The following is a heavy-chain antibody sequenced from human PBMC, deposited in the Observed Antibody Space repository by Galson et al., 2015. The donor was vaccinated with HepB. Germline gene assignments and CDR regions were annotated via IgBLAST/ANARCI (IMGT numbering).Heavy chain of an antibody. V-gene: IGHV5-51*01. CDR2: IYPGDSHT. D-gene: IGHD3-10*01. CDR1: GSIFTGYW. J-gene: IGHJ4*02. Sequence: HSGAAVKQPGESPKITCKGAGSIFTGYWIGWVRPMPEKGLEWMGMIYPGDSHTRYSPAFQSHVTISANKSITTAYLQWSSLKASYTAMYHCARRYSYGSGSHYYIDDWGQGTLVTVSS. CDR3: ARRYSYGSGSHYYIDD.